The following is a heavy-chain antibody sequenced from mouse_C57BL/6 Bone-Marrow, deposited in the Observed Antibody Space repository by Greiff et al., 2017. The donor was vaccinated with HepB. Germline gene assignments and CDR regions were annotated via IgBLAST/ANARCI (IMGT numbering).Heavy chain of an antibody. V-gene: IGHV5-4*01. CDR2: ISDGGSYT. CDR1: GFTFSSYA. Sequence: EVQLQESGGGLVKPGGSLKLSCAASGFTFSSYAMSWVRQTPEKRLEWVATISDGGSYTYYPDNVKGRFTISRDNAKNNLYLQMSHLKSEDTAMYYCARGGDGYSAWFAYWGQGTLVTVSA. D-gene: IGHD2-3*01. J-gene: IGHJ3*01. CDR3: ARGGDGYSAWFAY.